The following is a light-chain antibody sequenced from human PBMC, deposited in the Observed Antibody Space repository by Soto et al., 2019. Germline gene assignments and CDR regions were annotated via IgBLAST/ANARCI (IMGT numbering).Light chain of an antibody. CDR3: QQYGSFRA. CDR1: QSVSSSY. J-gene: IGKJ1*01. Sequence: EMVLTQSPGTLSLSPGERATLSCRASQSVSSSYLAWYQQKPGQAPRLLIYGASSRATGIPDRFSGSGSGTDFPLTISRLEPEDFAVYYCQQYGSFRACGQGTKVEIK. V-gene: IGKV3-20*01. CDR2: GAS.